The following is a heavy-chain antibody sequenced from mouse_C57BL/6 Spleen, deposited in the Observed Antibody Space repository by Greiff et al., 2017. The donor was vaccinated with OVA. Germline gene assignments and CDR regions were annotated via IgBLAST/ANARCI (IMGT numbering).Heavy chain of an antibody. CDR2: INYDGSST. CDR3: ARGYYYGSSPVDY. CDR1: GFTFSDYY. J-gene: IGHJ2*01. D-gene: IGHD1-1*01. V-gene: IGHV5-16*01. Sequence: EVQRVESEGGLVQPGSSMKLSCTASGFTFSDYYMAWVRQVPEKGLEWVANINYDGSSTYYLDSLKSRFIISRDNAKNILYLQMSSLKSEDTATYYCARGYYYGSSPVDYWGQGTTLTVSS.